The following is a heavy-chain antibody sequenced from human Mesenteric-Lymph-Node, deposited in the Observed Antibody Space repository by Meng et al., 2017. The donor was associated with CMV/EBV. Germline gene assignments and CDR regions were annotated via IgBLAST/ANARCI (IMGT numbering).Heavy chain of an antibody. CDR2: ITWDGDRT. D-gene: IGHD1-1*01. J-gene: IGHJ4*02. CDR1: GFTFDDYT. Sequence: GGSLRLSCAASGFTFDDYTMYWVRQAPGKGLEWVSLITWDGDRTYYAAAVKGRFTISRDNSKNSLYLQMNSLRSEDTALYYCTKGPWDNWNDIGYFDYWGQGTLVTVSS. CDR3: TKGPWDNWNDIGYFDY. V-gene: IGHV3-43*01.